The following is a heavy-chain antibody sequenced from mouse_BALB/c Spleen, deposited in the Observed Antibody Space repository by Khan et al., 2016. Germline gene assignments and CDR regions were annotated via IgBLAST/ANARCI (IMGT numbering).Heavy chain of an antibody. D-gene: IGHD1-1*01. Sequence: EVQLVESGGGLVQPKGSLKLSCATSGFTFNTYAMNWVRQAPGKGLEWVARIRSKSNNYATYYADSVKDRFTISRDGSQSMLYLQMNNLKTEDTAMYYCVRHNTTAWFAYWGQGTLVTVSA. CDR2: IRSKSNNYAT. CDR3: VRHNTTAWFAY. V-gene: IGHV10-1*02. J-gene: IGHJ3*01. CDR1: GFTFNTYA.